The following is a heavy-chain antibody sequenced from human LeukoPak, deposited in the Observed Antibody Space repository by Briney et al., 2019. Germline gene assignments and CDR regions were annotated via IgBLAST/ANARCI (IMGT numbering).Heavy chain of an antibody. Sequence: GGSLRLSCAASGFTFSSYSMNWVRQAPGKGLEWVSSISSSSSYIYYADSVKGRFTISRDNAKNSLYLQMNSLRAEDTAVYYCARDARHYYDSSGLDYWGQGTLVTVSS. CDR1: GFTFSSYS. D-gene: IGHD3-22*01. V-gene: IGHV3-21*01. J-gene: IGHJ4*02. CDR3: ARDARHYYDSSGLDY. CDR2: ISSSSSYI.